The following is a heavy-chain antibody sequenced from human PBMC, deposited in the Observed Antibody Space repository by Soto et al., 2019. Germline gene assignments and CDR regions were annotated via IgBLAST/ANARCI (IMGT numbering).Heavy chain of an antibody. CDR3: AISDSSGSVDY. V-gene: IGHV3-30*03. CDR2: ISYDGSNK. Sequence: GGSLRLSCAASGFTFSSYGMHWVRQAPGKGLEWVAVISYDGSNKYYADSVKGRFTISRDNSKNTLYLQMNSLRAEDTAVYYCAISDSSGSVDYWGQGTLVTVSS. D-gene: IGHD3-22*01. J-gene: IGHJ4*02. CDR1: GFTFSSYG.